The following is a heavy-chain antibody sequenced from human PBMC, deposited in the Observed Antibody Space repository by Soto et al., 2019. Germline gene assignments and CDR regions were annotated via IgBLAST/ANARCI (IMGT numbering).Heavy chain of an antibody. CDR3: ARHRYSYGSYYFDY. J-gene: IGHJ4*02. V-gene: IGHV4-59*08. Sequence: SETLSLTCSVSGGSINNYYWSWIRQPPGKGLEWIGYIYYSGTTNYNPSLKSRVTISVDTSKNQFSLKLSSVTAADTAVYYCARHRYSYGSYYFDYWGQGTLVPSPQ. D-gene: IGHD5-18*01. CDR2: IYYSGTT. CDR1: GGSINNYY.